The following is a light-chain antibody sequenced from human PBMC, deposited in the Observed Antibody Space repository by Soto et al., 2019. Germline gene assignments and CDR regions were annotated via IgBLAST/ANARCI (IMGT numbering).Light chain of an antibody. CDR2: DAS. CDR3: QQRSNWPRAFT. V-gene: IGKV3-11*01. Sequence: EIVLPQSPATLLLSPGERATLSCRASQRVSSYLAWYQQKPGQAPRLLIYDASNRATGIPARFSGSGSGTDFTLTISSLEPEDFAVSYCQQRSNWPRAFTFGPGTKVDIK. J-gene: IGKJ3*01. CDR1: QRVSSY.